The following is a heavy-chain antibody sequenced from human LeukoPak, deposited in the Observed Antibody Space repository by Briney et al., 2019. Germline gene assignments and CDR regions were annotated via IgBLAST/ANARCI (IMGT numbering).Heavy chain of an antibody. J-gene: IGHJ5*02. D-gene: IGHD3-22*01. Sequence: SETLSLTCAVYGGSFSGYYWSWIRQPPEKGLEWIGEINHSGSTNYNPSLKSRVTISVDTSKNQFSLKLSSVTAADTAVYYCAKDTYYYDSSGSRWFGPWGQGTLVTVSS. CDR2: INHSGST. CDR1: GGSFSGYY. CDR3: AKDTYYYDSSGSRWFGP. V-gene: IGHV4-34*01.